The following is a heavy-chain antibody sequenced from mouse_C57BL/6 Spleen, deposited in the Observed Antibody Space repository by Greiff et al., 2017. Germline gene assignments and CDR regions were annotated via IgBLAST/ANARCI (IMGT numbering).Heavy chain of an antibody. J-gene: IGHJ1*03. CDR2: IDPSDSYT. Sequence: VQLQQPGAELVMPGASVKLSCKASGYTFTSYWMHWVKQRPGQGLEWIGAIDPSDSYTNYNQKFKGKSTLTVDKSSSTAYMQLSSLTSEDSAVYYCARGGKGYFDVWGTGTTVTVSS. CDR3: ARGGKGYFDV. CDR1: GYTFTSYW. V-gene: IGHV1-69*01.